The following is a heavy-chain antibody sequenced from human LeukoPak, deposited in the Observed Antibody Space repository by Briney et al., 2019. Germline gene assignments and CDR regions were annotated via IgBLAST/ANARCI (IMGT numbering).Heavy chain of an antibody. J-gene: IGHJ5*02. Sequence: VASVKVSCKASGGIYSSYTISWVRQAPGQGLEWMGGIIPVFSTTNLAQKFQGRLKISMDESTSTAYMQLSSLRYDDTAVYYCGRDGFGEGYNSSRSDPGGEGTPVTVST. CDR1: GGIYSSYT. V-gene: IGHV1-69*05. CDR3: GRDGFGEGYNSSRSDP. CDR2: IIPVFSTT. D-gene: IGHD5-24*01.